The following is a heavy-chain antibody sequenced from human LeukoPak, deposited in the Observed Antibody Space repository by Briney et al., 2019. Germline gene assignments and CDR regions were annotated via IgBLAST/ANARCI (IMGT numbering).Heavy chain of an antibody. CDR2: INHSGST. V-gene: IGHV4-34*01. CDR1: GGSFSGYY. J-gene: IGHJ4*02. CDR3: ARSLRGIAAAGY. Sequence: PSETLSLTCAVYGGSFSGYYWSWIRQPPGKGLEWIGEINHSGSTNYNPSLKSRVTISVDTSKNQFSLKLSSVTAADTAVYYCARSLRGIAAAGYWGQGTLVTVSS. D-gene: IGHD6-13*01.